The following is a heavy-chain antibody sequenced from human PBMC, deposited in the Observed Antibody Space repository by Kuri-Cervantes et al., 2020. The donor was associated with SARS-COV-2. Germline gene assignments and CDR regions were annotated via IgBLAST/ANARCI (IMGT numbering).Heavy chain of an antibody. CDR2: IEWNDDK. J-gene: IGHJ4*02. CDR3: ARMPGLAGSYSYDY. Sequence: LRLSCSISGFSLNTRGTSVSWFRRPPGKALEWLARIEWNDDKYYSTSLKTKLSVSKDTSENQVALTLTNMDPLDSATYYCARMPGLAGSYSYDYWGQGTLVTVSS. CDR1: GFSLNTRGTS. V-gene: IGHV2-70*11. D-gene: IGHD1-26*01.